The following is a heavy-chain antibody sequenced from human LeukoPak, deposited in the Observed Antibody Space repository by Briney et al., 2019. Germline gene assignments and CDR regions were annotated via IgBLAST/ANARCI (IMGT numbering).Heavy chain of an antibody. CDR1: GFTFSSYG. J-gene: IGHJ4*02. Sequence: GGSLRLSCAASGFTFSSYGMHWVRQAPGKGLEWVAVIWYDGSNKYYADSVKGRFTISRDNSKNTLYLQMNSLRAEDTAMYYCARDLDGAVYYFDYWGQGTLVTVSS. D-gene: IGHD4-17*01. CDR3: ARDLDGAVYYFDY. CDR2: IWYDGSNK. V-gene: IGHV3-33*08.